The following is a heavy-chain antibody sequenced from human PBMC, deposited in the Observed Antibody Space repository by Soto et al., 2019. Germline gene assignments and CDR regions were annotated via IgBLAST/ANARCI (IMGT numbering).Heavy chain of an antibody. CDR3: ARLDKSKYYDSSGCVDY. D-gene: IGHD3-22*01. CDR1: GGSISSSSYY. CDR2: IYYSGST. J-gene: IGHJ4*02. V-gene: IGHV4-39*01. Sequence: QLQLQESGPGLVKPSETLSLTCTVSGGSISSSSYYWGWIRQPPGKGLEWIGSIYYSGSTYYNPSLKSRVTISVDKSKNQFSLKLSSVTAADTAVYYCARLDKSKYYDSSGCVDYWGQGTLVTVSS.